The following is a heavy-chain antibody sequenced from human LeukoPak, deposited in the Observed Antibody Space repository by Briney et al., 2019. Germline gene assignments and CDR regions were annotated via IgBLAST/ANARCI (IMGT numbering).Heavy chain of an antibody. J-gene: IGHJ5*02. CDR2: INHSGST. V-gene: IGHV4-4*02. CDR1: GGSISSSNW. CDR3: ARGRRRGLWFGEVRFDP. Sequence: SETLSLTCAVSGGSISSSNWWSWIRQPPGKGLEWIGEINHSGSTNYNPSLKSRVTISVDTSKNQFSLKLSSVTAADTAVYYCARGRRRGLWFGEVRFDPWGQGTLVTVSS. D-gene: IGHD3-10*01.